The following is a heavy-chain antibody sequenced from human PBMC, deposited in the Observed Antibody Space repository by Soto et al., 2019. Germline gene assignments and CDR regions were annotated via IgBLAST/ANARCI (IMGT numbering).Heavy chain of an antibody. V-gene: IGHV1-69*01. Sequence: QVQLVQSGAEVKKPGTSVKVSCKVSGGTFSGYAISWVRQAPGQGLEWMGEIISIFGTAMYAQKFQGRVTIIADESASTAYMELSGLRSDDTAVYYCARGGKERFRGSGMDVWGQGTTVTVSS. CDR1: GGTFSGYA. CDR2: IISIFGTA. J-gene: IGHJ6*02. D-gene: IGHD1-1*01. CDR3: ARGGKERFRGSGMDV.